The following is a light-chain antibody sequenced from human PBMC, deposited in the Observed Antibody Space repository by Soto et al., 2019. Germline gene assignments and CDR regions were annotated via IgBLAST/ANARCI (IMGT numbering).Light chain of an antibody. Sequence: QTVVTQEPSFSVSPGRTVTLTCGLSSGSVSTSYYPSWYQQTPGQAPRTLIYSTSTRSSGVPDRFSGSVLGNKAALTITGAQADDDSDYYCVLYMGSGISVFGGGTQLTVL. V-gene: IGLV8-61*01. J-gene: IGLJ2*01. CDR1: SGSVSTSYY. CDR2: STS. CDR3: VLYMGSGISV.